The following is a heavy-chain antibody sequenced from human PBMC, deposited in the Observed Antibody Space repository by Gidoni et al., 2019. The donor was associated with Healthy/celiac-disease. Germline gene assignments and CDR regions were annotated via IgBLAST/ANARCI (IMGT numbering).Heavy chain of an antibody. CDR3: ARDFAPGGYYGMDV. D-gene: IGHD1-26*01. CDR1: GFTFSSYG. Sequence: QVQLVDSGGGVVQPGRSLRLSCAASGFTFSSYGMHWVRQAPGKGLEWVAVIWYEGSNKYYADSVKGRFTISRDNSKNTLDLQMNSLRAEDTAVYYCARDFAPGGYYGMDVWGQGTTVTVSS. CDR2: IWYEGSNK. J-gene: IGHJ6*02. V-gene: IGHV3-33*01.